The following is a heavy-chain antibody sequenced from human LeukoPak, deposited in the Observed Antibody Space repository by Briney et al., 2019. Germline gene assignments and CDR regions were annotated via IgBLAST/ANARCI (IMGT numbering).Heavy chain of an antibody. CDR1: GFNFRLYR. V-gene: IGHV3-30*14. J-gene: IGHJ5*02. CDR2: LSYDGINK. Sequence: PGRSLTLSCASSGFNFRLYRMHWFPQAPGKGLESVAVLSYDGINKYYADSVKGRFTISRDNSKNTLYLQMNSMRAEDTAVYYCARETSGYCSSTSCPSRGWFDPWGQGTLVTVSS. CDR3: ARETSGYCSSTSCPSRGWFDP. D-gene: IGHD2-2*01.